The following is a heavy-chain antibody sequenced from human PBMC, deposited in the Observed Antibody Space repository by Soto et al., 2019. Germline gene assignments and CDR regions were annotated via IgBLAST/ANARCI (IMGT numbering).Heavy chain of an antibody. CDR3: ARDSSSWYNWFDP. V-gene: IGHV3-21*01. Sequence: GGSLRLACAASGFTFSSYSMNWFRQAPGKGLEWVSSISSSSSYIYYADSVKGRFTISRDNAKNSLYLQMNSLRAEDTAVYYCARDSSSWYNWFDPWXQGTPVTVSS. CDR1: GFTFSSYS. J-gene: IGHJ5*02. D-gene: IGHD6-13*01. CDR2: ISSSSSYI.